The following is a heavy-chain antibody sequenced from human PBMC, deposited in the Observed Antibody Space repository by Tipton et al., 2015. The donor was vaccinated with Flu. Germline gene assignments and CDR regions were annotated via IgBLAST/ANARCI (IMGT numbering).Heavy chain of an antibody. V-gene: IGHV4-4*07. D-gene: IGHD3-10*01. J-gene: IGHJ4*02. CDR2: IYASGST. CDR1: GGSISSFY. Sequence: LRLSCTVSGGSISSFYWSWIRQPAGKGLEWIGRIYASGSTSYNPSLKSRVTMSVDTSKNQFSLKLSSVTAADTAVYYCARGSGSGTYMIFYFWGQGTLVTVSS. CDR3: ARGSGSGTYMIFYF.